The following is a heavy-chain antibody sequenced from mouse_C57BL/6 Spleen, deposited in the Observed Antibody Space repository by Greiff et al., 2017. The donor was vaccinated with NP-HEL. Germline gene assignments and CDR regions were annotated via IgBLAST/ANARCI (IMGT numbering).Heavy chain of an antibody. D-gene: IGHD2-4*01. CDR3: AIIPYDYDGAWFAY. CDR2: IWTGGGT. V-gene: IGHV2-9-1*01. Sequence: VMLVESGPGLVAPSPSLSITCTVSGFSLTSYAISWVRQPPGKGLEWLGVIWTGGGTNYNSALTSRLSIIKDNSKSKVFLQMNMLQTDDTARYDWAIIPYDYDGAWFAYLGQVTLVAVSA. J-gene: IGHJ3*01. CDR1: GFSLTSYA.